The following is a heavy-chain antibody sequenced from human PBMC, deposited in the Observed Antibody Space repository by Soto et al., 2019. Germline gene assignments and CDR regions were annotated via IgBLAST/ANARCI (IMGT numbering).Heavy chain of an antibody. CDR3: ARQGTISNSRNWLDP. J-gene: IGHJ5*02. D-gene: IGHD1-26*01. Sequence: GESLKISCRASGFDFTYYWIAWVRQVPGKGLEWLGIIFPHDSDTRYNPSFQGQVSISADKSVSIAYLQWSSLQASDTGIYYCARQGTISNSRNWLDPWGQGTLVTVSS. CDR2: IFPHDSDT. V-gene: IGHV5-51*01. CDR1: GFDFTYYW.